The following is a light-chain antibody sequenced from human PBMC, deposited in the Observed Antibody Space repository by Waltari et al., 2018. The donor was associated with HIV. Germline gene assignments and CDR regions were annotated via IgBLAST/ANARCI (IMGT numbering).Light chain of an antibody. V-gene: IGLV3-25*03. CDR2: KAS. CDR3: QSADSSGTYVV. Sequence: SYELTQPPSVSVSPGQTARITCSGDALPKQYASWYQQKPGQAPVLVIYKASERPSGIPERFSGSSPGTTGTLTISGVQAEDEADYYCQSADSSGTYVVFGGGTKLTVL. J-gene: IGLJ2*01. CDR1: ALPKQY.